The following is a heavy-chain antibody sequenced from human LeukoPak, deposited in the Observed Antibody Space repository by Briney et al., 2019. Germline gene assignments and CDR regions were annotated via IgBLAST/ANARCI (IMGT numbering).Heavy chain of an antibody. Sequence: GASVKVSCKVSGYTLTELSMHWVRQAPGKGLEWMGSFDPEDGETIYAQNFQGRVTMTRDTSIGTAYMELSSLRSEDTAVYYCAKGAIFGVTTRGYGMDVWGQGTSVTVSS. CDR1: GYTLTELS. CDR3: AKGAIFGVTTRGYGMDV. CDR2: FDPEDGET. J-gene: IGHJ6*02. D-gene: IGHD3-3*01. V-gene: IGHV1-24*01.